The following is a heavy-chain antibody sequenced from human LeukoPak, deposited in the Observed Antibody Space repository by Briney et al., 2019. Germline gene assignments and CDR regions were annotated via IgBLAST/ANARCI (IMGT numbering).Heavy chain of an antibody. J-gene: IGHJ5*02. CDR3: AREGTYYGPKGWFDP. CDR2: INPSGGST. Sequence: ASVTVSCKASGYTFTSYYMHWVRQAPGQGLEWMGIINPSGGSTSYAQKFQGRVTMTRDTSTSTVYMELSSLRSEDTAVYYCAREGTYYGPKGWFDPWGQGTLVTVSS. D-gene: IGHD3-3*01. V-gene: IGHV1-46*01. CDR1: GYTFTSYY.